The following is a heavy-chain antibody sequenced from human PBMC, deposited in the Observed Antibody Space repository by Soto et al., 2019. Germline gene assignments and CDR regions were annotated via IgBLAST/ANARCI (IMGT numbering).Heavy chain of an antibody. CDR1: DSSMSPYY. V-gene: IGHV4-59*01. CDR3: AREKDLILGGYAFGY. CDR2: LLYRGTA. Sequence: QVQLQESGPRLVKPSETLSLTCSVSDSSMSPYYWTWFRQAPGKGLEWIGHLLYRGTATYNPALKGRVTISLDTSTQQVSLKLSSVIAADTAVYYCAREKDLILGGYAFGYWGPGTLVTVSS. D-gene: IGHD1-26*01. J-gene: IGHJ3*01.